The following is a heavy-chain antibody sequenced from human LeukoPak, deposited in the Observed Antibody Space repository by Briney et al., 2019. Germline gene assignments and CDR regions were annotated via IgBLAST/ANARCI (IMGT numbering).Heavy chain of an antibody. CDR1: GFTFSSYG. Sequence: PGRSLRLSCAASGFTFSSYGMHWVRQAPGKGLEWVATISYDGSNVYYADSVKGRFTISRDNSKNTLYLQMNSLRAEDTTVYYCAKDRGSGTYYNYYFGMDVWGQGPTVTVSS. V-gene: IGHV3-30*18. J-gene: IGHJ6*02. CDR2: ISYDGSNV. CDR3: AKDRGSGTYYNYYFGMDV. D-gene: IGHD3-10*01.